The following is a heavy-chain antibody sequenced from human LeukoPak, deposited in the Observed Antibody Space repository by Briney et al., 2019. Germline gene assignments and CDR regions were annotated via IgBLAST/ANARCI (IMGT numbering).Heavy chain of an antibody. CDR3: AREGDSSSWYVLYYGMDV. CDR2: INAGNGNT. J-gene: IGHJ6*04. Sequence: ASVKVSCKASGYSFTSYAMHWVRQAPGQRLEWMGWINAGNGNTKYSQKFQGRVTITRDTSASTAYMELSSLRSEGTAVYYCAREGDSSSWYVLYYGMDVWGKGTTVTVSS. D-gene: IGHD6-13*01. CDR1: GYSFTSYA. V-gene: IGHV1-3*01.